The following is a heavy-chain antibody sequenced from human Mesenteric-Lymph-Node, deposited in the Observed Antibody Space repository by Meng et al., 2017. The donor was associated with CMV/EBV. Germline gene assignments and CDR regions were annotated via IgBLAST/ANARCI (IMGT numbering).Heavy chain of an antibody. Sequence: GSLRLSCTASGGSISSSSYYWGWIRQPPGKGLEWIGSIYYSGSTYYNPSLKSRVTISVDTSKNQFSLKLSSVTAADTAVYYCARQSLHHYYYGMDVWGQGTTVTVSS. CDR2: IYYSGST. V-gene: IGHV4-39*01. D-gene: IGHD4-11*01. J-gene: IGHJ6*02. CDR1: GGSISSSSYY. CDR3: ARQSLHHYYYGMDV.